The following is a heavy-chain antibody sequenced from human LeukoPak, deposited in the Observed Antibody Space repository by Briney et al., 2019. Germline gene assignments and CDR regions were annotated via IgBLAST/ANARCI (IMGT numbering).Heavy chain of an antibody. D-gene: IGHD4-17*01. V-gene: IGHV5-51*01. J-gene: IGHJ4*02. CDR3: ARLKGGLVKLRECYFDY. Sequence: GESLKISCKASGYSFSTYWIAWVRQMPGKGLELMGIMYPDDSDTRYSPPFQGQVTISADKSINTAYLQWNSLKASDTAMYYCARLKGGLVKLRECYFDYWGQGTLVTV. CDR1: GYSFSTYW. CDR2: MYPDDSDT.